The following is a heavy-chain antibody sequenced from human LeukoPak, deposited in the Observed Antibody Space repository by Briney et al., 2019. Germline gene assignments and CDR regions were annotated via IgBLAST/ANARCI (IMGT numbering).Heavy chain of an antibody. Sequence: GGSLRLSCAASGFTFKSYDMHWVRQAAGEGLEWVSAIGTAGDTYYPGSVKGRFAISRENAKNSLYLQMNSLRAGDTAVYYCARGGRGSSWFDNWGQGTLVTVSS. CDR1: GFTFKSYD. J-gene: IGHJ4*02. V-gene: IGHV3-13*01. CDR3: ARGGRGSSWFDN. D-gene: IGHD6-13*01. CDR2: IGTAGDT.